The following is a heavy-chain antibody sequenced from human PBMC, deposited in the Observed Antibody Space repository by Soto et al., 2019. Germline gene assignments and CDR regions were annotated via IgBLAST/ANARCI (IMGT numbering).Heavy chain of an antibody. J-gene: IGHJ6*03. CDR2: ISGSGGST. Sequence: GGSLRLSCAASGFTFSSYAMSWVRQAPGKGLEWVSAISGSGGSTYYADSVKGRFTISRDNSKNTLYLQMNSLRAEDTAVYYCAKGSLSYYGSGSYYKGLYYYYYMDVWGKGTTVTVSS. CDR3: AKGSLSYYGSGSYYKGLYYYYYMDV. D-gene: IGHD3-10*01. V-gene: IGHV3-23*01. CDR1: GFTFSSYA.